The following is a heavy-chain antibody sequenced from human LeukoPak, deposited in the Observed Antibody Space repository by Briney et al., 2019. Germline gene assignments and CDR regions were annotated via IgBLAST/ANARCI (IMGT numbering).Heavy chain of an antibody. CDR2: ISRDGRDK. D-gene: IGHD6-19*01. CDR1: GFTFSTYV. V-gene: IGHV3-30*09. J-gene: IGHJ4*02. CDR3: VIEGYSSGRSGAFDY. Sequence: PGGSLRLSCAASGFTFSTYVMQWFRQAPGKGLEWVAAISRDGRDKYHADSVTGRFAISRDNSRDTVYLQMDSLRADDTAVYYCVIEGYSSGRSGAFDYWGQGAQVTVDS.